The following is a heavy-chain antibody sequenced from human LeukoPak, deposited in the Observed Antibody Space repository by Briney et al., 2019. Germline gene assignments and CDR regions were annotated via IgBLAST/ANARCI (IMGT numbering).Heavy chain of an antibody. V-gene: IGHV5-51*01. CDR3: ARVHYYDSSGYYAY. CDR2: IYPGDSDT. CDR1: GYTFTSYW. D-gene: IGHD3-22*01. J-gene: IGHJ4*02. Sequence: GKSLKISCKGSGYTFTSYWIGWVRQMPGKGLEWMGNIYPGDSDTRYSPSFQGQVTISADRSINTAYLQWSSLKASDTAMYYCARVHYYDSSGYYAYWGQGTLVTVSS.